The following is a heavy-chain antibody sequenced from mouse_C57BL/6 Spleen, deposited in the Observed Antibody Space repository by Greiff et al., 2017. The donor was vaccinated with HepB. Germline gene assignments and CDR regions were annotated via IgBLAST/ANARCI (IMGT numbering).Heavy chain of an antibody. D-gene: IGHD1-1*01. Sequence: VQLQQSGAELVRPGASVTLSCKASGYTFTDYEMHWVKQTPVHGLEWIGAIDPETGGTAYNQKFKGKAILTADKSSSTAYMELRSLTSEDSAVYYCTRGGVYGSSWAWFAYWGQGTLVTVSA. CDR3: TRGGVYGSSWAWFAY. V-gene: IGHV1-15*01. CDR1: GYTFTDYE. CDR2: IDPETGGT. J-gene: IGHJ3*01.